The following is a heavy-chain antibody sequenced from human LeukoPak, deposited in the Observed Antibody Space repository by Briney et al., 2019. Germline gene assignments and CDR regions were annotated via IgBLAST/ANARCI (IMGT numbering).Heavy chain of an antibody. CDR1: GFTFSSYS. D-gene: IGHD2-21*01. Sequence: GGSLRLSCAASGFTFSSYSMSWVRQTPAKGLEWVATIKPGGSEKFSVDSAKGRFTISRDNGQNSLFLQMDSLRDEDTAVYYCVRGSVIPDFWGQGTLVTVSS. CDR2: IKPGGSEK. CDR3: VRGSVIPDF. J-gene: IGHJ4*02. V-gene: IGHV3-7*01.